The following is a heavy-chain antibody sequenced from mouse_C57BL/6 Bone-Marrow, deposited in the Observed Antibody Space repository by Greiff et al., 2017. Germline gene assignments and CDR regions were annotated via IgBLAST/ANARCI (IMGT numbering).Heavy chain of an antibody. Sequence: EVMLVESGGGLVKPGGSLKLSCAASGFTFSSYTMSWVRQTPEKRLQWVAALSGGGGNTYYPDSVKGRFTISRDNDKNILYLQMSSLRSEDTALYYCSRQVTTVLATKYFDVWGTGTTVTGSS. CDR3: SRQVTTVLATKYFDV. V-gene: IGHV5-9*01. CDR1: GFTFSSYT. J-gene: IGHJ1*03. CDR2: LSGGGGNT. D-gene: IGHD1-1*01.